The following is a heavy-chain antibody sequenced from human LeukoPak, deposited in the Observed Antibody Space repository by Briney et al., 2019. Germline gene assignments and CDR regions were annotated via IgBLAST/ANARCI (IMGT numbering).Heavy chain of an antibody. CDR1: GGSFSGYY. Sequence: SETLSLTCAVYGGSFSGYYWSWIRQPPGKGLEWIGEINHSGSTNYNPSLKSRVTISVDRSKNQFSLKLSSVTAADTAVYYCARCTMVRGGPRLDGMDVWGQGTTVTVSS. D-gene: IGHD3-10*01. V-gene: IGHV4-34*01. J-gene: IGHJ6*02. CDR2: INHSGST. CDR3: ARCTMVRGGPRLDGMDV.